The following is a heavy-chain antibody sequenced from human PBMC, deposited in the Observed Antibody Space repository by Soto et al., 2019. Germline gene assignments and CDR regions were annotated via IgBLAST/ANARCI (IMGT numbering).Heavy chain of an antibody. CDR1: GFTFSSYA. V-gene: IGHV3-66*01. CDR2: IYSAGNT. J-gene: IGHJ6*02. Sequence: GSLRLSCSASGFTFSSYAMHWVRQAPGKGLEWISIIYSAGNTYYADSVKGRFTISRDNSKNTLYLQMNSLGAEDTAVYYCARDFVVGGPTINYYYGMDVWGQGTTVTVSS. D-gene: IGHD1-26*01. CDR3: ARDFVVGGPTINYYYGMDV.